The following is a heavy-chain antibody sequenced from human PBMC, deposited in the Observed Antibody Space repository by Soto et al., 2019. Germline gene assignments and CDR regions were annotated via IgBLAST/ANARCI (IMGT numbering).Heavy chain of an antibody. Sequence: QVQLQESGPGLVKPSGTLSLTCAVTSGSISSRNWWSWVRQSPGKGLEWIGEVYHSGLTSYNPSLKSRVIISVAKSKNQFSLKLDSVTAADTAMYYCAGLGVDTTIFDYWGQGTRVTVSS. V-gene: IGHV4-4*02. J-gene: IGHJ4*02. CDR1: SGSISSRNW. CDR2: VYHSGLT. D-gene: IGHD5-18*01. CDR3: AGLGVDTTIFDY.